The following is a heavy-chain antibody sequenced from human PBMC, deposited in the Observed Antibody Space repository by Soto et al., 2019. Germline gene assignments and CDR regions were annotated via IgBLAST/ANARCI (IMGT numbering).Heavy chain of an antibody. J-gene: IGHJ5*02. Sequence: QLLESGGGFVQPGGSMRLSCVASGFTFSNFAMAWGRQAPGEGLEWVSAISGSGDDTFYADSMKGRFTISRDNSKDTLYLQINSLRAEDTAVYYCANPIPKTGTTFGSWGQGTLVTVSS. V-gene: IGHV3-23*01. CDR3: ANPIPKTGTTFGS. CDR2: ISGSGDDT. D-gene: IGHD1-1*01. CDR1: GFTFSNFA.